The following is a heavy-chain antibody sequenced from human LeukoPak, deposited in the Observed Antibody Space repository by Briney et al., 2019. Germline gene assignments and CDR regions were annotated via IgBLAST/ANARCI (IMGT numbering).Heavy chain of an antibody. CDR1: GFSFRPYW. V-gene: IGHV3-74*01. Sequence: PGGSLRLSCSASGFSFRPYWMDWVRQPPGKGLVWVSRINSDGSSTRYAASVKGRFTIPRDNAKKTLRLQMSSLRAGDTAVYYCGRAGYRYASNLWGQATLVTVSS. D-gene: IGHD5-24*01. J-gene: IGHJ4*02. CDR2: INSDGSST. CDR3: GRAGYRYASNL.